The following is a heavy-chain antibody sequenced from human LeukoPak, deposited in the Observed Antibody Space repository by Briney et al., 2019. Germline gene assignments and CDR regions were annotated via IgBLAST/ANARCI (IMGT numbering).Heavy chain of an antibody. D-gene: IGHD4-11*01. J-gene: IGHJ4*02. V-gene: IGHV3-33*08. CDR1: GFTFSASS. CDR2: IWYDGSNK. Sequence: GGSLRLSCAASGFTFSASSMHWVRQAPGKGLEWVAVIWYDGSNKYYADSVKGRFTISRDNSKNTLYLQMNSLRAEDTAVYYCARLHPSFDYWGQGTLVTVSS. CDR3: ARLHPSFDY.